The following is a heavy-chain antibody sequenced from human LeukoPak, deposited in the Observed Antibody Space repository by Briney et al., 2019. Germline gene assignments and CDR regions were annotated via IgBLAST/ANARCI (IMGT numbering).Heavy chain of an antibody. J-gene: IGHJ3*02. CDR2: INPNSGGT. CDR3: AREEGNWGDAFDI. V-gene: IGHV1-2*02. Sequence: ASVKVSCKASGYTFTDYYMHWVRQAPGQGLEWMGWINPNSGGTNYVQKFQGRVTMTRDTSISTAYMELSRLRSDDTAVYYCAREEGNWGDAFDIWGQGTMVTVSS. D-gene: IGHD7-27*01. CDR1: GYTFTDYY.